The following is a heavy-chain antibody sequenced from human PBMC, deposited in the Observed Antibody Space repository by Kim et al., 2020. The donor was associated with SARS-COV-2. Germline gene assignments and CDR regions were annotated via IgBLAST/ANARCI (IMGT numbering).Heavy chain of an antibody. J-gene: IGHJ4*02. CDR1: GFTFSSYG. V-gene: IGHV3-30*18. Sequence: GGSLRLSCAASGFTFSSYGMHWVRQAPGKGLEWVAVISYDGSNKYYADSVKGRFTISRDNSKNTLYLQMNSLRAEDTAVYYCAKDIMVRGVIGYWGQGTLVTVSS. D-gene: IGHD3-10*01. CDR3: AKDIMVRGVIGY. CDR2: ISYDGSNK.